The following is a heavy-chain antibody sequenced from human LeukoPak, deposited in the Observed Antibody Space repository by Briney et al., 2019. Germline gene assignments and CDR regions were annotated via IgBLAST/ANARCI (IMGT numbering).Heavy chain of an antibody. CDR1: GFTFDDYA. J-gene: IGHJ4*02. V-gene: IGHV3-9*01. D-gene: IGHD3-22*01. Sequence: PGGSLRLSCAASGFTFDDYAMHWVRQAPGKGLEWVSGISWNSGSRGYADSVKGRFSISRDNAKNSLYLQMNSLRAEDTALYYCAKDGLYYDSSGSFDYWGQGTLVTVSS. CDR3: AKDGLYYDSSGSFDY. CDR2: ISWNSGSR.